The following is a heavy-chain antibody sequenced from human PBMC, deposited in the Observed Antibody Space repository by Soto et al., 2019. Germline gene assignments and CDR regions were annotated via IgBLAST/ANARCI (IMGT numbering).Heavy chain of an antibody. CDR1: GGTFSSYA. CDR2: IIPIFGTA. V-gene: IGHV1-69*01. D-gene: IGHD6-6*01. CDR3: KLRALAEYFQH. J-gene: IGHJ1*01. Sequence: QVQLVQSGAEVKKPGSSVKVSCKASGGTFSSYAISWVRQAPGQGLEWMGGIIPIFGTANYAQKFQGRVTITADESTSTAYMELSSLRSEDTAMYYCKLRALAEYFQHWGQGTLVTVSS.